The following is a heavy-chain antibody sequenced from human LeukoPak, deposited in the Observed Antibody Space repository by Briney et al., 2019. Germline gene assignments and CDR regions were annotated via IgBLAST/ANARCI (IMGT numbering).Heavy chain of an antibody. V-gene: IGHV4-39*07. J-gene: IGHJ6*02. CDR2: IYYSGST. CDR1: GGSISSSSYY. CDR3: ARYGLAAAGTGYYYGMDV. D-gene: IGHD6-13*01. Sequence: PSETLSLTCTVSGGSISSSSYYWGWIRQPPGKGLEWIVSIYYSGSTYYNPSLKSRVTISVDTSKNQFSLKLSSVTAADTAVYYCARYGLAAAGTGYYYGMDVWDQGTTVTVSS.